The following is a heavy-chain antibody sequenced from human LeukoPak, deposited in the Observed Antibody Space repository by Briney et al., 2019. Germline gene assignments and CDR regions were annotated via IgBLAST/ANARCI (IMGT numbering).Heavy chain of an antibody. Sequence: ASVKVSCKASGYTFTGYYMHWVRQAPGQGPEWMGWINPNSGGTNYAQKFQGRVTMTRDTSISTAYMELSRLRSDDTAVYYCARDSGSDGFFAYYYGMDVWGQGTTVTVSS. J-gene: IGHJ6*02. D-gene: IGHD3-22*01. V-gene: IGHV1-2*02. CDR1: GYTFTGYY. CDR2: INPNSGGT. CDR3: ARDSGSDGFFAYYYGMDV.